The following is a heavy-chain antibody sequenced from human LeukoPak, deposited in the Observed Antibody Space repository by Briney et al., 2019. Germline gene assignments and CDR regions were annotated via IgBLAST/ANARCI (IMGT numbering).Heavy chain of an antibody. CDR2: MNPNSGNT. Sequence: ASVKASCKASGYTFTSYDINWVRQATGQGLEWMGWMNPNSGNTGYAQKFQGRVTMTRNTSISTAYMELSSLRSEDTAVYYCARSLSFPTWSGYPFYYYYYGMDVWGQGTTVTVSS. J-gene: IGHJ6*02. D-gene: IGHD3-3*01. CDR1: GYTFTSYD. CDR3: ARSLSFPTWSGYPFYYYYYGMDV. V-gene: IGHV1-8*01.